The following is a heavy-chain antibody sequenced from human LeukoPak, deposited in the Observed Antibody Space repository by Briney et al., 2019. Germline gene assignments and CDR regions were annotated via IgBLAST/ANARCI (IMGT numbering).Heavy chain of an antibody. CDR3: ARVRYSSRFDY. V-gene: IGHV4-34*01. J-gene: IGHJ4*02. D-gene: IGHD6-13*01. Sequence: SETLSLTCAVYGGSFSGYYWSWIRQPPGKGLEWIGEINHSGNTNYNPSLKSRVTISVDTSKNQFSLKLSSVTAADTAVYYCARVRYSSRFDYWGQGTLVTVSS. CDR1: GGSFSGYY. CDR2: INHSGNT.